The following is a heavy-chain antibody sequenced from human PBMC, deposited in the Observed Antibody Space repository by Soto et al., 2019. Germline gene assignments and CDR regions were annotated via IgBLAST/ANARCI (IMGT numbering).Heavy chain of an antibody. J-gene: IGHJ4*02. CDR3: VRASSSSSAADY. V-gene: IGHV4-31*03. D-gene: IGHD6-6*01. CDR2: IYDSESA. CDR1: GESISSGGYY. Sequence: QVQLQESGPGLVKPSQTLSLTCSVSGESISSGGYYWSWIRHHPGKGLEWIGYIYDSESAYYNPSLKSRVTISMDTSRNHFAMRLSSVTAADTAVYYCVRASSSSSAADYWGQGILLTVS.